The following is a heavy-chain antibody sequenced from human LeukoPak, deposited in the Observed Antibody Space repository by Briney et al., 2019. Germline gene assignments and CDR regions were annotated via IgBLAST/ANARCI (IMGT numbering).Heavy chain of an antibody. CDR2: IYYSGST. CDR3: ARGTYYYYYYMDV. J-gene: IGHJ6*03. D-gene: IGHD2-2*01. CDR1: GGSISSYY. Sequence: SETLSPTCTVSGGSISSYYWSWIRQPPGKGLEWIGYIYYSGSTNYNPSLKSRVTISVDTSKNQFSLKLSSVTAADTAVYYCARGTYYYYYYMDVWGKGTTVTISS. V-gene: IGHV4-59*01.